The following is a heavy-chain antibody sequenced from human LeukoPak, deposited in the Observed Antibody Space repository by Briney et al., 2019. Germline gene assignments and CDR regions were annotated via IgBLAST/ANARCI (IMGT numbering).Heavy chain of an antibody. CDR3: ARSGVVVPAAILVREFDY. D-gene: IGHD2-2*01. CDR1: EFTFSSYA. J-gene: IGHJ4*02. CDR2: INGNGGST. Sequence: GGSLRLSCAASEFTFSSYAMNWVRQAPGKGLEWVSAINGNGGSTYYAVSVKGRFTISRDNSKNTLYLQMNSLRAEDTAVYYCARSGVVVPAAILVREFDYWGQGTLVTVSS. V-gene: IGHV3-23*01.